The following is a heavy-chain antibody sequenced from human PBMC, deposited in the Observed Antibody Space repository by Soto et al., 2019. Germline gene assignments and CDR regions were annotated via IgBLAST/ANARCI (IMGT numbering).Heavy chain of an antibody. V-gene: IGHV4-59*01. D-gene: IGHD3-16*02. CDR3: ARGSFNSNDY. Sequence: SETLSLTCTVSGGSISSYYWSWIRQPPGKGLEWIGYIYYRGSTNYNPSLKSRVTISVDTSKNQFSLNLSSVTAADTAVYYCARGSFNSNDYWGQGTLVTVSS. CDR2: IYYRGST. J-gene: IGHJ4*02. CDR1: GGSISSYY.